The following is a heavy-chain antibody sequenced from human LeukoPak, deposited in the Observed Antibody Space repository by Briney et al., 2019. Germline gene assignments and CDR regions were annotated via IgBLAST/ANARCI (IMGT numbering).Heavy chain of an antibody. Sequence: ASVKVSCKASRYTFTGHYMHWVRQAPGQGLEWMGRINPNSGGTNYAQKFQGRVTMTRDTSISTAYMELSRLRSDDTAVYYCARNVSRSGFDPWGQGTLVTVSS. CDR2: INPNSGGT. CDR1: RYTFTGHY. V-gene: IGHV1-2*06. J-gene: IGHJ5*02. CDR3: ARNVSRSGFDP. D-gene: IGHD2-15*01.